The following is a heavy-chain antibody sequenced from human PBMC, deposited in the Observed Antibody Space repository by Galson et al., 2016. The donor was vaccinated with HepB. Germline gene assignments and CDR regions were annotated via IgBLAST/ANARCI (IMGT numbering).Heavy chain of an antibody. CDR1: GFTFSSYG. D-gene: IGHD3-10*01. CDR2: ISNDGSNK. V-gene: IGHV3-30*18. Sequence: SLRLSCAASGFTFSSYGMHWVRQASGKGLEWVAVISNDGSNKDYADSVKGRFTISRDNSKNTLCLQMNSLRPEDTAVYYCAKDALITLVRGVIMSYFDCWGQRALVTVSS. CDR3: AKDALITLVRGVIMSYFDC. J-gene: IGHJ4*02.